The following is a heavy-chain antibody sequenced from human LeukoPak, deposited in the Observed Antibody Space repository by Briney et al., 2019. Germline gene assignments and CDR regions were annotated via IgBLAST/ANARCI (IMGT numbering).Heavy chain of an antibody. J-gene: IGHJ4*02. Sequence: PGGSLRLSCAASGFTFSSYAMSWVRQAPGKGLEWVSGLSGSDGSRYYADSVKGRFTISRDNSKNTLYLQMNSLRADDTAVYYCAKVRGGTLYYFDYWGQGTLVTVSS. CDR2: LSGSDGSR. V-gene: IGHV3-23*01. CDR3: AKVRGGTLYYFDY. D-gene: IGHD3-10*01. CDR1: GFTFSSYA.